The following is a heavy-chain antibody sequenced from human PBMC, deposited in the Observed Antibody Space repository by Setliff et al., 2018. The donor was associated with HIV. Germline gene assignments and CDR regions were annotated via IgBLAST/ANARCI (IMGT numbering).Heavy chain of an antibody. Sequence: GESLKISCKGPGYSFTSYWIGWVRQMPGKGLEWMGITYPGDSNTRYSPSFQGQVTISADKSISTAYLQWNSLKVSDTAMYYCARLDGVSVAGTADFWGQGTLVTVSS. CDR2: TYPGDSNT. J-gene: IGHJ4*02. CDR1: GYSFTSYW. CDR3: ARLDGVSVAGTADF. V-gene: IGHV5-51*01. D-gene: IGHD6-19*01.